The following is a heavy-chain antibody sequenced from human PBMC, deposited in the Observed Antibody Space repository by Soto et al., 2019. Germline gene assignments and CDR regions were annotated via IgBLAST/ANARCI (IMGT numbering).Heavy chain of an antibody. V-gene: IGHV3-48*03. J-gene: IGHJ6*04. CDR3: ARDPLDAQSLYPMDA. CDR2: ISSSGSAI. CDR1: GFPFSSYE. D-gene: IGHD3-16*01. Sequence: HPVGSLRLSCAASGFPFSSYEMNWVRQAPGEGLEWVCYISSSGSAIYCADSLKGRFTISRENAKNSLYLQMSSLRVDDTAVYYCARDPLDAQSLYPMDAWGKGATVPV.